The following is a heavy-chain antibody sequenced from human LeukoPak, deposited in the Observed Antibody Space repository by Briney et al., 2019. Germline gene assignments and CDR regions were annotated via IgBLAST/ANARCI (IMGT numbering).Heavy chain of an antibody. D-gene: IGHD1-1*01. CDR3: AREIRSRGTGWFDP. J-gene: IGHJ5*02. V-gene: IGHV4-61*01. CDR1: GGSVNSGSYY. CDR2: IYYSGST. Sequence: PSETLSLTCTVSGGSVNSGSYYWSWIRQPPGKGLEWIGYIYYSGSTNYNPSLKSRVTISVDTSKNQFSLKLSSVTAADTAVYYCAREIRSRGTGWFDPWGQGTLVTVSS.